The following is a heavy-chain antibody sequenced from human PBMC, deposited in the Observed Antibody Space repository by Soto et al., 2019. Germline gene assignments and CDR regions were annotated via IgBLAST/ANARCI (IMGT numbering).Heavy chain of an antibody. V-gene: IGHV3-30*18. CDR1: GFTFSSYG. D-gene: IGHD3-10*01. CDR2: ISYDGSNK. Sequence: ESGGGVVQPGRSLRLSCAASGFTFSSYGMHWVRQAPGKGLEWVAVISYDGSNKYYADSVKGRFTISRDNSKNTLYLQMNSLRAEDTAVYYCAKDSGGSGSKDYWGQGTLVTVSS. CDR3: AKDSGGSGSKDY. J-gene: IGHJ4*02.